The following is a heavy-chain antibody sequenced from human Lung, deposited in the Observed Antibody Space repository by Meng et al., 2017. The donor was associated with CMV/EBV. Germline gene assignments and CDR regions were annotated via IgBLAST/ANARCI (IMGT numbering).Heavy chain of an antibody. CDR1: EFSFSNYW. J-gene: IGHJ4*02. Sequence: GESLKISCAASEFSFSNYWMSWVRQAPGKGLEWVANIKEDGSEKYYVDSVKGRFTISRDNAKNSLYLQMNSLRADDTAMYYCARLPVDTTFCIQEYYFDYWGQGTLVTVSS. D-gene: IGHD3-3*01. CDR2: IKEDGSEK. CDR3: ARLPVDTTFCIQEYYFDY. V-gene: IGHV3-7*01.